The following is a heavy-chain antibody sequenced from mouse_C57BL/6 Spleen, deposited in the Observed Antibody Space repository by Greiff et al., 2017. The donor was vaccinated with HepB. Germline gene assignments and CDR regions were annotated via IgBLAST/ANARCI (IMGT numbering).Heavy chain of an antibody. CDR2: ISDGGSYT. J-gene: IGHJ4*01. V-gene: IGHV5-4*03. CDR1: GFTFSSYA. Sequence: EVMLVESGGGLVKPGGSLKLSCAASGFTFSSYAMSWVRQTPEKRLEWVATISDGGSYTYYPDNVKGRFTIARDKAKNNLYLQMSHLKSEDTAMYYCARGEGYRWGQGTSVTVAS. CDR3: ARGEGYR. D-gene: IGHD3-1*01.